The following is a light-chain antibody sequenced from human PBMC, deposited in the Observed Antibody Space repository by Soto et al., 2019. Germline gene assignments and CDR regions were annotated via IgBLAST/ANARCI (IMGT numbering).Light chain of an antibody. CDR3: QVWDGASDRPV. CDR2: YDS. CDR1: NIGSKS. V-gene: IGLV3-21*04. Sequence: SSELTQPPSVSVAPGETASITCGGNNIGSKSVHWYQQRPGQAPLMVISYDSARPSGIPERFSGSNSGSTATLTISGVEAGDEADFYCQVWDGASDRPVFGGGTKLTVL. J-gene: IGLJ2*01.